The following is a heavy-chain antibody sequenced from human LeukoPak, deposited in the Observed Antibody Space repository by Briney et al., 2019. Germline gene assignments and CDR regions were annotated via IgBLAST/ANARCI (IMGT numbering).Heavy chain of an antibody. Sequence: SQTLSLACTVSGGSISSGGYYWSWLRQHPGKGLEWIGYIYDSGSTHYNPSLKSRFTISVDTSKNQLSLKLSSVNAADTAVDYCASQVPATEGCFDLWGRGTLVTVSS. J-gene: IGHJ2*01. CDR1: GGSISSGGYY. CDR3: ASQVPATEGCFDL. CDR2: IYDSGST. V-gene: IGHV4-31*03. D-gene: IGHD2-2*01.